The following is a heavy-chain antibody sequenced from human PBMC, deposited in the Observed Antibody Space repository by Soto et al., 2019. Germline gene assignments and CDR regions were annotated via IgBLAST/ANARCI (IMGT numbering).Heavy chain of an antibody. CDR3: ARDGRGGDVHDAFDI. J-gene: IGHJ3*02. CDR1: GFTFSSYG. V-gene: IGHV3-33*01. CDR2: IWYDGSNK. D-gene: IGHD3-10*01. Sequence: GESLKISCAASGFTFSSYGMHWVRQAPGKGLEWVAVIWYDGSNKYYADSVKGRFTISRDNSKNTLYLQMNSLRAEDTAVYYCARDGRGGDVHDAFDIWGQGTMVTVSS.